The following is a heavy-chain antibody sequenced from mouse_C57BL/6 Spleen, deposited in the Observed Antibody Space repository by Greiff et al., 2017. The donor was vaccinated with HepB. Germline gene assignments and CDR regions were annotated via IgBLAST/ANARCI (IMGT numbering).Heavy chain of an antibody. J-gene: IGHJ2*01. V-gene: IGHV5-16*01. D-gene: IGHD1-3*01. CDR2: INYDGSST. Sequence: EVKLVESEGGLVQPGSSMKLSCTASGFTFSDYYMAWVRQVPEKGLEWVANINYDGSSTYYLDSLKSRFIISRDNAKNILYLQMSRLKSEDTATYYCARESGPYKGYFDYWGQGTTLTVSS. CDR3: ARESGPYKGYFDY. CDR1: GFTFSDYY.